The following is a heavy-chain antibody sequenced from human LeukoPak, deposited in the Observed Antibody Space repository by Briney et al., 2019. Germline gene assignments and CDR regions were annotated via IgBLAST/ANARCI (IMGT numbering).Heavy chain of an antibody. V-gene: IGHV1-8*01. CDR1: GYTFTSYD. CDR3: ARAAYGSGSYLPYFDY. Sequence: ASVKVSCKASGYTFTSYDINWVRQATGQGLEWMGWMNPNGGNTGYAQKFQGRVTMTRNTSISTAYMELSSLRSEDTAVYYCARAAYGSGSYLPYFDYWGQGTLVTVSS. CDR2: MNPNGGNT. D-gene: IGHD3-10*01. J-gene: IGHJ4*02.